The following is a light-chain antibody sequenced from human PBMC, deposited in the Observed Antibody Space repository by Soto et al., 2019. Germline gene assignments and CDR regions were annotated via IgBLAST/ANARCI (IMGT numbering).Light chain of an antibody. CDR1: SSDVGAYNF. J-gene: IGLJ1*01. CDR2: EVI. CDR3: GAYTTSSTLV. V-gene: IGLV2-14*01. Sequence: QSVLTQPASVSGSPGQSITISCTGTSSDVGAYNFVSWYQQHPGKAPKLMIYEVIHRPSGISTRFSGSKSGNTASLTISGVQAEDEADYYCGAYTTSSTLVFGTGTKVTVL.